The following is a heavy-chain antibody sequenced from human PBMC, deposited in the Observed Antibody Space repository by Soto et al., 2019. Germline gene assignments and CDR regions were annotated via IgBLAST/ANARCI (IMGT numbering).Heavy chain of an antibody. CDR1: GGSISSSSYY. CDR2: IYYSGST. V-gene: IGHV4-39*01. J-gene: IGHJ5*02. D-gene: IGHD6-6*01. CDR3: ARRPSAERLVRSGWFDP. Sequence: PSETLSLTCTVSGGSISSSSYYWGWIRQPPGKGLEWIGSIYYSGSTYYNPSLKSRVTISVDTSKNQFSLKLSSVTAADTAVYYCARRPSAERLVRSGWFDPWGQGTLVTVS.